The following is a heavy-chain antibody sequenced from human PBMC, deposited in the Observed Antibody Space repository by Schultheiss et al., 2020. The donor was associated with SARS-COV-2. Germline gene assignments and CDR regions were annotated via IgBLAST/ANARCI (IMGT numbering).Heavy chain of an antibody. CDR1: GGSISSGDYY. V-gene: IGHV4-61*08. CDR2: IYYRGTS. CDR3: ARGLPSTVGELLYFNAFDI. D-gene: IGHD3-10*01. J-gene: IGHJ3*02. Sequence: SQTLSLTCTVSGGSISSGDYYWSWIRQPPGKGLEWIGHIYYRGTSNYNPSLKSRVTISVDTSKRQFSLKLSSVTAADTAVYYCARGLPSTVGELLYFNAFDIWGQGTMVTVSS.